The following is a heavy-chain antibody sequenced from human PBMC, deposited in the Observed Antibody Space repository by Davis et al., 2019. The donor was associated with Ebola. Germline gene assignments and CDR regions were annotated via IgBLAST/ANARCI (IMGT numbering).Heavy chain of an antibody. D-gene: IGHD3-10*01. CDR2: INAGNGNT. J-gene: IGHJ4*02. CDR1: GYTFTSYA. CDR3: ARDRGGDYSFDY. Sequence: AASLKVSCKASGYTFTSYAMHWVRQAPGQRLEWMGWINAGNGNTKYSQKFQGRVTITRDTSASTAYMELSSLRSEDTSVYYCARDRGGDYSFDYWGQGTLVTVSS. V-gene: IGHV1-3*01.